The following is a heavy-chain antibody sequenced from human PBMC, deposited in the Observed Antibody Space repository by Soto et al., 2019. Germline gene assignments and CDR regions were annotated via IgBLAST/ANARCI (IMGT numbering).Heavy chain of an antibody. D-gene: IGHD2-21*01. CDR3: ARYSSSLRAFDY. CDR2: IYYSGSI. Sequence: SETLSVTCTVSGGSISSSSYYWGWILQPPGKGLEWIGSIYYSGSINYNPSLKSRVTIYIDTSKNQFSLKLSSVTAADTAVYYCARYSSSLRAFDYWGQGAQVTV. CDR1: GGSISSSSYY. J-gene: IGHJ4*02. V-gene: IGHV4-39*01.